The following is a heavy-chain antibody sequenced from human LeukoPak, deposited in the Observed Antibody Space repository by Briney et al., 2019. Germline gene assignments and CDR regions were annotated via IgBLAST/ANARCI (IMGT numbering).Heavy chain of an antibody. J-gene: IGHJ5*02. V-gene: IGHV4-59*08. CDR2: IYYSGST. CDR1: GASITTYY. Sequence: SETLSLTCTVSGASITTYYWSWIRRPPGKGLEWIGYIYYSGSTNYNPSLKSRVTISVDTSKNQFSLKLSSVTAADTAVYYCARQSSRYSSSWNRFDPWGQGTLVTVSS. D-gene: IGHD6-13*01. CDR3: ARQSSRYSSSWNRFDP.